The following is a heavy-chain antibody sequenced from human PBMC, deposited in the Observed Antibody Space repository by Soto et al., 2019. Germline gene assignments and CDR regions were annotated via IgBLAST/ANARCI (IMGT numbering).Heavy chain of an antibody. CDR2: IGPESGAT. CDR3: GRGRSGQIVVFY. Sequence: ASVKVSCKASGYTFTGHYIHWVRQVPEQGPEWMGEIGPESGATRYAQKFQGRVTMTRDMSITTVYMELNNLSPDDTAVYYCGRGRSGQIVVFYWGQGTPVTSPQ. V-gene: IGHV1-2*02. J-gene: IGHJ4*02. CDR1: GYTFTGHY. D-gene: IGHD5-12*01.